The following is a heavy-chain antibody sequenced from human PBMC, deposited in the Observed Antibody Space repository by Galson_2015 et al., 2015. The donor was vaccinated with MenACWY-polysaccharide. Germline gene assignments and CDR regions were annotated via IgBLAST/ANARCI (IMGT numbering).Heavy chain of an antibody. CDR3: ARGHYGMDV. Sequence: SLRLSCAASGFTFSSYWMTWVRQAPGKGLEWVANIKKDGSEKYYVDSVKGRFTISRDNSKNSLYLQMHSLRAEDTAVYSCARGHYGMDVLGQGTTVTVSS. V-gene: IGHV3-7*01. J-gene: IGHJ6*02. CDR2: IKKDGSEK. CDR1: GFTFSSYW.